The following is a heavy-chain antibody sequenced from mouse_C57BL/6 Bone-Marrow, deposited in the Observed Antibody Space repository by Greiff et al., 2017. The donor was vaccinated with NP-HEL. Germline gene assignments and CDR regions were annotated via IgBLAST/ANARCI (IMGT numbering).Heavy chain of an antibody. CDR2: IYPGSGNT. D-gene: IGHD1-3*01. CDR1: GYTFTSYG. Sequence: QVQLQQSGAELVRPGASVKLSCKASGYTFTSYGISWVKQRPGQGLEWIGEIYPGSGNTYYNEKFKGKATLTADKSSSTAYMELRSLTSEDSAVYYCARVSGQTDSFDNWGQGTALTVTA. V-gene: IGHV1-81*01. CDR3: ARVSGQTDSFDN. J-gene: IGHJ2*01.